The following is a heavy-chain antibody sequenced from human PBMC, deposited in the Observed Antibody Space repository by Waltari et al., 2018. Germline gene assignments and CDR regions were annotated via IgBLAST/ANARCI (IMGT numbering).Heavy chain of an antibody. CDR1: GFTFDDYG. D-gene: IGHD6-13*01. CDR3: ARDLGSGGSSWYSS. Sequence: EVQLVESGGGVVRPGGSLRLSCAASGFTFDDYGMSWVRQAQGKGLEWVSGINWNGGSTGYADSVKGRFTIARDNAKNSLYLQMNSLGAEDTALYYGARDLGSGGSSWYSSWGQGTLVTVSS. J-gene: IGHJ4*02. V-gene: IGHV3-20*04. CDR2: INWNGGST.